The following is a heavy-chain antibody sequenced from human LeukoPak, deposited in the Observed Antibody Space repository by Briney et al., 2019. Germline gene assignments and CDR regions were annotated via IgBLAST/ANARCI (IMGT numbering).Heavy chain of an antibody. CDR2: MNPNSGNT. Sequence: GASVKVSCKASGYTFTSYDINWVRQATGQGLEWMGWMNPNSGNTGYAQKFQGRVTMTRNTSISTAYMELSSLRSEDTAVYYCARGHPSMGGFDYWGQGTLVTVSS. V-gene: IGHV1-8*01. CDR3: ARGHPSMGGFDY. CDR1: GYTFTSYD. J-gene: IGHJ4*02. D-gene: IGHD3-16*01.